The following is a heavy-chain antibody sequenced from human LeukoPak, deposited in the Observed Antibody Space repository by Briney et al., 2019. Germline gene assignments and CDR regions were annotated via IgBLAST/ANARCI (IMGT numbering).Heavy chain of an antibody. CDR3: AKKSRGRSSSWNFDY. V-gene: IGHV3-23*01. Sequence: GGSLRLSCAASGFTVSSNYMSWVRQAPGKGLEWVSAISGSGGSTYYADSVKGRFTISRDNSKNTLYLQMNSLRAEDTAVYYCAKKSRGRSSSWNFDYWGQGTLVTVSS. D-gene: IGHD6-13*01. J-gene: IGHJ4*02. CDR2: ISGSGGST. CDR1: GFTVSSNY.